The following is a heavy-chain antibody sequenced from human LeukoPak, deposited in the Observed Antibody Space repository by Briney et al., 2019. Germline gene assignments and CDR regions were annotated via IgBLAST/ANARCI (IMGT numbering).Heavy chain of an antibody. J-gene: IGHJ3*02. CDR3: ARDRWLDDDAFDI. D-gene: IGHD5-12*01. CDR2: ISSSSYI. Sequence: GGSLRLSCAASGFSFSTYSMNWVRQAPGKGLEWVSSISSSSYIYYADSVKGRFTISRDNAKNSLYLQMNSLRAEDTAVYYCARDRWLDDDAFDIWGQGTMVTVSS. V-gene: IGHV3-21*01. CDR1: GFSFSTYS.